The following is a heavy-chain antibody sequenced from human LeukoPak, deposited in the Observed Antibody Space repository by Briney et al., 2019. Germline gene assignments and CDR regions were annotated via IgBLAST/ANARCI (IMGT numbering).Heavy chain of an antibody. CDR2: VWYGGSDK. CDR3: VATTMKK. V-gene: IGHV3-30*02. Sequence: GGSLRLSCAASGFTFSSYGMHWVRLAPGKGLEWVAVVWYGGSDKYYADSVKGRFTISRDNSKNTLYLQMSSLRADDTAVYYCVATTMKKWGQGTLVTVSS. CDR1: GFTFSSYG. D-gene: IGHD4-17*01. J-gene: IGHJ4*02.